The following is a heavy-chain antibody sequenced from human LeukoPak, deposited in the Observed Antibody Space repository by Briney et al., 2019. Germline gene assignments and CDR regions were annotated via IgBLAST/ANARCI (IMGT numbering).Heavy chain of an antibody. CDR1: GGSFSGYY. Sequence: PSETLSLTCAVYGGSFSGYYWSWIRQPPGKGLEWIGEINHSGSTNYNPSLKSRVTISVDTSKNQFSLKLSSVTAADTAVYYCARVVVAVPFDYWGQGTLVTVSS. J-gene: IGHJ4*02. CDR3: ARVVVAVPFDY. V-gene: IGHV4-34*01. CDR2: INHSGST. D-gene: IGHD2-15*01.